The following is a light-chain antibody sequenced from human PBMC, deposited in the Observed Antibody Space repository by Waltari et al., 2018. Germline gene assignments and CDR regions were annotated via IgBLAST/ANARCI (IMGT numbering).Light chain of an antibody. J-gene: IGLJ3*02. V-gene: IGLV4-69*01. CDR3: ETGGHGTWV. CDR2: VNSDGSH. Sequence: QLVLTQSPSASASLGASVKPTCTLSRGHSSNGIAWLRKQPEKGPRYLMKVNSDGSHSKGDDTPDRFSGSSSGAERYLTISNLQPEDEADYYCETGGHGTWVFGGGTKVTVL. CDR1: RGHSSNG.